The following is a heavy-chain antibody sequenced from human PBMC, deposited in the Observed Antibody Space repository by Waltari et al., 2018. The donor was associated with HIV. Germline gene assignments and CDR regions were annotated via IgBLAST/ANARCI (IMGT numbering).Heavy chain of an antibody. V-gene: IGHV3-30*01. D-gene: IGHD2-15*01. CDR3: AREGIVAAPFDF. CDR2: ISRDGSSK. J-gene: IGHJ4*02. Sequence: QVQLVEYGGGLVQPGGSLRRSCAAFGFFLWDFAIHWVRQAPGKGLEWVAVISRDGSSKYYADSVQGRFTISRDNSKNSLHLHMNSLRPKDTAVYYCAREGIVAAPFDFWGLGTLVTVSS. CDR1: GFFLWDFA.